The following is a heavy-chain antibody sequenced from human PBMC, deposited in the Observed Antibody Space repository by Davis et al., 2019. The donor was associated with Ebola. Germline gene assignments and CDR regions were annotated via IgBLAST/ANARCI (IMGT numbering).Heavy chain of an antibody. D-gene: IGHD6-19*01. CDR2: ISAYNGNT. V-gene: IGHV1-18*04. J-gene: IGHJ6*02. Sequence: ASVKVSCKASGYTFTSYGISWVRQAPGQGLEWMGWISAYNGNTNYAQKLQGRVTMTTDTSTSTAYMELRSLRSDDTAVYYCARGVAVFFRYYYGMDVWGQGTTVTVSS. CDR3: ARGVAVFFRYYYGMDV. CDR1: GYTFTSYG.